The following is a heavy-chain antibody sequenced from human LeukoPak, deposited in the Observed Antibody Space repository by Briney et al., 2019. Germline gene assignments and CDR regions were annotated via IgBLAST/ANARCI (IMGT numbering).Heavy chain of an antibody. J-gene: IGHJ4*02. CDR2: ISASGGST. CDR1: GFTFGSYV. CDR3: AKTPIFGVVIIAPFDY. V-gene: IGHV3-23*01. D-gene: IGHD3-3*01. Sequence: GESLRLSCAASGFTFGSYVMSWVRQAPGKGLEWVSGISASGGSTYYADSVKGRFTISRDNSKNTLYLQMNSLRAEDTAVYYCAKTPIFGVVIIAPFDYWGQGTLVTVSS.